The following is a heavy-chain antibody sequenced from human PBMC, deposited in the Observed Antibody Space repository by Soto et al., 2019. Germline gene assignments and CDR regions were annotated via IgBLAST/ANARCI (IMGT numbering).Heavy chain of an antibody. V-gene: IGHV3-23*01. CDR1: GFTFRNYV. CDR2: ISESGGSE. J-gene: IGHJ4*02. CDR3: VKGSGSARPYYFDY. D-gene: IGHD3-10*01. Sequence: GESLKISCAASGFTFRNYVMNWVRQAPGKGLVWVSVISESGGSENYADSVKGRFTISRDNSKNTLYLQMSGLRADDTAVYSCVKGSGSARPYYFDYWGQGTQVTVSS.